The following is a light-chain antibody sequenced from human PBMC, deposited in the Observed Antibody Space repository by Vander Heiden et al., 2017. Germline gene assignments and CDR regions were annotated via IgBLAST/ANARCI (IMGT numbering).Light chain of an antibody. CDR3: QQSYSTPIMYT. V-gene: IGKV1-39*01. J-gene: IGKJ2*01. Sequence: DIQMTQSTSSLSASVGDRVTITCRASQSISSYLNWYQQKPGKAPKLLINAASSLQSRVPSRFSGSGSGTDFTLTISSLQPEDFATYYCQQSYSTPIMYTFGQGTKLEIK. CDR2: AAS. CDR1: QSISSY.